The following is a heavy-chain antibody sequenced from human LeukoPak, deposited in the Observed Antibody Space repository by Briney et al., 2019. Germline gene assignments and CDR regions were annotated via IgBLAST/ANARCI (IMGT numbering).Heavy chain of an antibody. CDR1: GGSVRSGNYY. CDR2: VDYSGST. V-gene: IGHV4-61*01. J-gene: IGHJ4*02. CDR3: ARGIRTGYGY. Sequence: PSETLSLTCSVSGGSVRSGNYYWSWIRQPPGKGLEWIGYVDYSGSTSYNPSLRRRVTISLDTSKNQFSLKVMYLTAADTAVYYCARGIRTGYGYWGQGTLVTVSS. D-gene: IGHD1-1*01.